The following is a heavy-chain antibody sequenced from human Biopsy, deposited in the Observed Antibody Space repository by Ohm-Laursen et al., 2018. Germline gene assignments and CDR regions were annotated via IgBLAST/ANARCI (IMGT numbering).Heavy chain of an antibody. V-gene: IGHV4-34*01. J-gene: IGHJ5*02. CDR3: ARHPTGFWFDP. CDR1: GGSFTGYY. CDR2: IYNTETT. Sequence: SDTLSLTCVVYGGSFTGYYWAWLRQPPGKGLEWIGSIYNTETTFYNPSLKSRVTISVDTSTNQFSLKVSSVTAADTALYFCARHPTGFWFDPWGHGTLVTVSS.